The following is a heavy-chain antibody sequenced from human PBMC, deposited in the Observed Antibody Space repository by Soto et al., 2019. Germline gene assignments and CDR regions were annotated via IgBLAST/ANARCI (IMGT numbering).Heavy chain of an antibody. Sequence: SVKVSCKASAGTFSSYAISWVRQAPGQGLEWMGGIIPIFGTANYAQKFQARVIITTDTSASTAYMDLSSLRSEDAAVYYCARGIATGPLDPWGQGTLVTVSS. CDR1: AGTFSSYA. CDR3: ARGIATGPLDP. D-gene: IGHD2-15*01. J-gene: IGHJ5*02. V-gene: IGHV1-69*05. CDR2: IIPIFGTA.